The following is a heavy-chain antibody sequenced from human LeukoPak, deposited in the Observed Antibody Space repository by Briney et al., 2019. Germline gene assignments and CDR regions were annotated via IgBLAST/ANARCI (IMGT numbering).Heavy chain of an antibody. V-gene: IGHV1-46*01. CDR1: GYTFTSYY. D-gene: IGHD4-17*01. CDR2: INPSGGST. CDR3: ARDTFRYYGDCLDYYYYGMDV. J-gene: IGHJ6*02. Sequence: ASVKVSCKASGYTFTSYYMHWVRQAPGQGLEWMGIINPSGGSTSYAQKFQGRVTMTRDTSTSTVYMELSSLRSEDTAVYYCARDTFRYYGDCLDYYYYGMDVWGQGTTVTVSS.